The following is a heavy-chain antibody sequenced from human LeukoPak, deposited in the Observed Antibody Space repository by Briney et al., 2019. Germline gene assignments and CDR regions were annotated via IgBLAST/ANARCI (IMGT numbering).Heavy chain of an antibody. CDR1: GFTFSSYG. V-gene: IGHV3-23*01. CDR3: VKDDGWVQYAN. Sequence: GGTLRLSCAASGFTFSSYGMGWVRQAPGKGLEWVSAISGSGGSTYYADSVKGRFTISRDNSKNTVYLQMNSLSAEDAAVYYCVKDDGWVQYANWGQGTLVTVSS. CDR2: ISGSGGST. D-gene: IGHD5-24*01. J-gene: IGHJ4*02.